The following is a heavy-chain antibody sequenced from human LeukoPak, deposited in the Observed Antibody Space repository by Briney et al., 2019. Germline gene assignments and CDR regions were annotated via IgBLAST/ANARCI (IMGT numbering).Heavy chain of an antibody. V-gene: IGHV1-2*02. J-gene: IGHJ4*02. CDR1: GYTFTGYY. D-gene: IGHD5-12*01. CDR2: INPNSGGT. CDR3: ARVGGYEAPFDY. Sequence: ASVKVSCKASGYTFTGYYMHWVRQAPGQGLEWMGWINPNSGGTNYAQKFQGRVTMTRDTSISTAYMELSRVRSDDTGVYYCARVGGYEAPFDYWGQGTLVTVSS.